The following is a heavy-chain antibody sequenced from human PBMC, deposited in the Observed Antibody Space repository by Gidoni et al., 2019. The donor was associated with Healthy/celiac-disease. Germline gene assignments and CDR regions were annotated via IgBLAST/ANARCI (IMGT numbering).Heavy chain of an antibody. Sequence: QVQLVQSGAEVKNPGASVKVSCKASGYTFPSYAMHWVRQAPGQRLEWMGWINAGNGNTKYSQKFQGRVTITRDTSASTAYMELSSLRSEDTAVYYCASFGGGSYAGAFDYWGQGTLVTVSS. CDR2: INAGNGNT. V-gene: IGHV1-3*01. CDR1: GYTFPSYA. D-gene: IGHD1-26*01. J-gene: IGHJ4*02. CDR3: ASFGGGSYAGAFDY.